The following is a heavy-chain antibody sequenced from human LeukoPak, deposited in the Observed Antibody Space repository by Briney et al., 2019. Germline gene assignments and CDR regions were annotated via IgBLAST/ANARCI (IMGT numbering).Heavy chain of an antibody. Sequence: SETLSLTCTVSGGSTSSYYWSWIRQPAGKGLEWIGRIYTSGSTNYNPSLKSRVTMSVDTSKNQFSLKLSSVTAADTAVYYCARDPGYCSSSSCSPYWYFDLWGRGTLVTVSS. CDR3: ARDPGYCSSSSCSPYWYFDL. CDR1: GGSTSSYY. J-gene: IGHJ2*01. V-gene: IGHV4-4*07. CDR2: IYTSGST. D-gene: IGHD2-2*01.